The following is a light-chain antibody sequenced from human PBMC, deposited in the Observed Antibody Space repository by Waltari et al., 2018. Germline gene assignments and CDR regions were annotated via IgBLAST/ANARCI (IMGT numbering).Light chain of an antibody. CDR1: QSISTY. Sequence: DFQMTQPPSSLSASVGDRVTITCRASQSISTYLNWYQQKPGKAPNLLFYAASSLQSGVPSRFSGSGSGTDFTITISSLQPEDFATYYCQQSYSPLTFGGGTKVEIK. J-gene: IGKJ4*01. V-gene: IGKV1-39*01. CDR2: AAS. CDR3: QQSYSPLT.